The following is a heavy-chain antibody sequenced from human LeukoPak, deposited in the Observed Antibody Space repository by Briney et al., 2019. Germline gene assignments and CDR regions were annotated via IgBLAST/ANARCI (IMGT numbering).Heavy chain of an antibody. CDR3: AIMTTVVTNFDY. J-gene: IGHJ4*02. Sequence: GGSLRLSCAVSGFIFSSFVMHWVRQAPGKGLEWVAAILPDGGNKHYADSVKGRVTISRGNSKNTLYLQMNSLRAEDTALYYCAIMTTVVTNFDYWGQGTLVTVSS. CDR2: ILPDGGNK. CDR1: GFIFSSFV. V-gene: IGHV3-30-3*01. D-gene: IGHD4-23*01.